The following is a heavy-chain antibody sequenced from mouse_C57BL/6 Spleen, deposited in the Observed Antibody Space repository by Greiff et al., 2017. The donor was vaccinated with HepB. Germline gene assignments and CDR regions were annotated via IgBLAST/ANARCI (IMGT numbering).Heavy chain of an antibody. CDR1: GFTFGSYA. V-gene: IGHV5-9-1*02. CDR3: TRDPIYYGSSYDAMDY. CDR2: ISSGGDYI. Sequence: EVKLMESGEGLVKPGGSLKLSCAASGFTFGSYAMSWVRQTPEKRLEWVAYISSGGDYIYYADTVKGRFTISRDNARNTLYLQMSSLKSEDTAMYYCTRDPIYYGSSYDAMDYWGQGTSVTVSS. J-gene: IGHJ4*01. D-gene: IGHD1-1*01.